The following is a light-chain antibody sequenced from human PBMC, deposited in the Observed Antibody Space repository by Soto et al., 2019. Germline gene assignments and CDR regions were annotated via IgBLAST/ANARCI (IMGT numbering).Light chain of an antibody. J-gene: IGKJ1*01. CDR3: QKYSDALLS. Sequence: DIQMTQSPSSLSASVGDRVTISCRASQGISNYLVWYQQKPGRVPKLLIYAASTLQSGVPSRFSGSVSGTDFTLTITNLQPDDVAPFYCQKYSDALLSFGQGTTVEIK. CDR2: AAS. CDR1: QGISNY. V-gene: IGKV1-27*01.